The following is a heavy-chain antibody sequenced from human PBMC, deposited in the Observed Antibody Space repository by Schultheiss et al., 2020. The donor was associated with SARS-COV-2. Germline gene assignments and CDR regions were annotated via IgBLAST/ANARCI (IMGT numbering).Heavy chain of an antibody. Sequence: SQTLSLTCTVSGGSIRSYYWSWIRQPPGKGLEWIGYIYYSGSTNYNPSLKSRVTISVDTSKNQFSLKLSSVTAEDTAVYYCAATSDIVVAVATTWGRGTLVTVSS. J-gene: IGHJ1*01. CDR1: GGSIRSYY. CDR3: AATSDIVVAVATT. V-gene: IGHV4-59*12. CDR2: IYYSGST. D-gene: IGHD2-15*01.